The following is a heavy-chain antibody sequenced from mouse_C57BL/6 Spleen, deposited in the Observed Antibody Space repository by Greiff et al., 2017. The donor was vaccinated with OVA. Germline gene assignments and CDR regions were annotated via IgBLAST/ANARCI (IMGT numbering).Heavy chain of an antibody. Sequence: QVQLQQPGAELVMPGASVKLSCKASGYTFTSYWMHWVKQRPGQGLEWIGEIDPSDSYTNYNQKFKGKSTLTVDKSSSTAYMQLSRLTSEDSAVYYCARVRGYFDVWGTGTTVTVSS. J-gene: IGHJ1*03. CDR3: ARVRGYFDV. CDR1: GYTFTSYW. CDR2: IDPSDSYT. V-gene: IGHV1-69*01.